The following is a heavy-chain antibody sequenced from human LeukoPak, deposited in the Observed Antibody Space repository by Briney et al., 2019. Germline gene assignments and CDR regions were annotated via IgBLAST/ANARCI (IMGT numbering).Heavy chain of an antibody. J-gene: IGHJ4*02. Sequence: SETLSLTCTVSGGSISSSSYYWGWIRQPPGTGLEWIGSIYYSGSTYYNPSLKSRVTISVDTSKTQFSLKLSSVTAADTAVYYCARGLGRTIDYWGQGTLVTVSS. D-gene: IGHD7-27*01. CDR3: ARGLGRTIDY. V-gene: IGHV4-39*01. CDR1: GGSISSSSYY. CDR2: IYYSGST.